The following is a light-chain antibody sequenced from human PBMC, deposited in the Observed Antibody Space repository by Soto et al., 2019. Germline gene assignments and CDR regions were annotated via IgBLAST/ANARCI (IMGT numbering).Light chain of an antibody. J-gene: IGKJ5*01. Sequence: EVVMTQFPGTLSASPGERVTLSCRASRTIAGNVAWYQLKPGQAPRLLIFLTSVRATGVPDRFSGSGSGAEFTLTITSLQSEDFAVYYCQQYDDWPPITFGQGTRLELK. V-gene: IGKV3D-15*01. CDR1: RTIAGN. CDR2: LTS. CDR3: QQYDDWPPIT.